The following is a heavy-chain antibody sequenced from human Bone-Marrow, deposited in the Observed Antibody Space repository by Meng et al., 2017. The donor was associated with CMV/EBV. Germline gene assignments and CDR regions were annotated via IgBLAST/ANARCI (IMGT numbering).Heavy chain of an antibody. CDR3: ARDFDPLGMDV. CDR2: ISSSSSYI. J-gene: IGHJ6*02. CDR1: GFTFSSYS. V-gene: IGHV3-21*01. Sequence: GGSLRLSCAASGFTFSSYSMNWVRQAPGKGLEWVSSISSSSSYIYYADSVKGRFTISRDNAKNSLYLQMNSLRAEDTAVYYCARDFDPLGMDVWGQGTTVTVSS.